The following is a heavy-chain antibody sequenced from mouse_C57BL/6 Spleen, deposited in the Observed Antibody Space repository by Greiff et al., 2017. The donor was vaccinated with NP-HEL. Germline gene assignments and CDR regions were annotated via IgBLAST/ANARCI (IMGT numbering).Heavy chain of an antibody. V-gene: IGHV1-15*01. Sequence: QVQLKQSGAELVRPGASVTLSCKASGYTFTDYEMHWVKQTPVNGLEGIGAIDPETGGTAYNQKFKGKAILTAYKSSSTAYMELRSLTSEYSAVYYCTRLGYSNLAWFAYWGQGTLVTVSA. D-gene: IGHD2-5*01. CDR2: IDPETGGT. J-gene: IGHJ3*01. CDR3: TRLGYSNLAWFAY. CDR1: GYTFTDYE.